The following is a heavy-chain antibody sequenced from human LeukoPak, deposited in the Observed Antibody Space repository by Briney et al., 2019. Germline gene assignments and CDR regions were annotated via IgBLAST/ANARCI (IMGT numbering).Heavy chain of an antibody. CDR3: ARWNNDWEFDY. D-gene: IGHD1/OR15-1a*01. J-gene: IGHJ4*02. CDR2: IEEDGTEE. Sequence: GGSLRLSCAASGFTFSSSWMTWVRQASGKGLEWVAHIEEDGTEEYYVDSVKGRFTISRDNAKNSLYLQMNSLRAEDTAVYYCARWNNDWEFDYWGQGTLVSVSS. V-gene: IGHV3-7*05. CDR1: GFTFSSSW.